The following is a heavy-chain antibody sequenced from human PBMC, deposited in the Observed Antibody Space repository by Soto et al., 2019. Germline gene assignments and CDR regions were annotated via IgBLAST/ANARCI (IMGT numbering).Heavy chain of an antibody. CDR1: GGTFSSYA. D-gene: IGHD3-10*01. CDR2: IIPIFGTA. J-gene: IGHJ4*02. Sequence: SVKVSCKASGGTFSSYAISWVRQAPGQGLEWMGGIIPIFGTANYAQKFQDRVTITADESTSTAYMELSSLRSEDTAVYYCAGEIYGSRSLPLEYWGQGAVVTVSS. CDR3: AGEIYGSRSLPLEY. V-gene: IGHV1-69*13.